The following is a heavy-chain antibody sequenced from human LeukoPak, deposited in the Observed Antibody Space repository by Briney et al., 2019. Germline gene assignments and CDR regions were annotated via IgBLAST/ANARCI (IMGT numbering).Heavy chain of an antibody. Sequence: GGSLRLSCAASGFTFSSYSMNWVRQAPGKGLEWVSYISSSSSTIYYADSVKGRFTISRDNAKNSLYLQMNSLRAEDTAVYYCASQTTYYDFWSGNYFDYWGQGTLVTVSS. V-gene: IGHV3-48*04. CDR3: ASQTTYYDFWSGNYFDY. CDR2: ISSSSSTI. D-gene: IGHD3-3*01. CDR1: GFTFSSYS. J-gene: IGHJ4*02.